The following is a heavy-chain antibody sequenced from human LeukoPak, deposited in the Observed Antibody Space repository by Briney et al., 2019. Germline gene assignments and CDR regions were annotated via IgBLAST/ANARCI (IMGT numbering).Heavy chain of an antibody. D-gene: IGHD4-17*01. CDR1: GGSISRYY. J-gene: IGHJ2*01. CDR2: IYTGGST. Sequence: PSGTLSLTCTVSGGSISRYYWSWIRQPAGKGLEWIGRIYTGGSTNYNPSLKSRVTMSVDTSKNQFSLKLSSVTAADTAVYYCARDGDYVSWYFDLWGRGTLVTVSS. CDR3: ARDGDYVSWYFDL. V-gene: IGHV4-4*07.